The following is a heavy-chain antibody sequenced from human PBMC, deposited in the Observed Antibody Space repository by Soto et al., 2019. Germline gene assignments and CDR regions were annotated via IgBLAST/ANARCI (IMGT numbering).Heavy chain of an antibody. V-gene: IGHV4-34*01. D-gene: IGHD2-15*01. CDR3: ARGPHWSGGSCYHTYYMDV. CDR1: CGSFSGYY. J-gene: IGHJ6*03. CDR2: INHSGST. Sequence: QVHLQQWGVGLLKPSETLSLTCAVYCGSFSGYYWSWIRQPPGQGLAGIGEINHSGSTNYNPSLKTRVTISVDTSKNQFSLKLRSVTAADTAMYYCARGPHWSGGSCYHTYYMDVCCKGTTVTVSS.